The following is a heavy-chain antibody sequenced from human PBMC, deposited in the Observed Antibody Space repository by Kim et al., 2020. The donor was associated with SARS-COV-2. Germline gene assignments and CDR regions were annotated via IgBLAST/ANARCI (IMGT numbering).Heavy chain of an antibody. Sequence: ASVKVSCKVSGYTLTELSMHWVRQAPGKGLEWMGGFDPEDGETIYAQKFQGRVTMTEDTSTDTAYMELSSLRSEDTAVYYCATKLEMATISAFDIWGQGKMVPVLS. V-gene: IGHV1-24*01. CDR1: GYTLTELS. D-gene: IGHD5-12*01. CDR2: FDPEDGET. J-gene: IGHJ3*02. CDR3: ATKLEMATISAFDI.